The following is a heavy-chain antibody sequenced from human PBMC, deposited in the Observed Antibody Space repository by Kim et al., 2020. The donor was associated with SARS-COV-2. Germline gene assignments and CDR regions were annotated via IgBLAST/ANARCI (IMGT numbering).Heavy chain of an antibody. J-gene: IGHJ4*02. V-gene: IGHV3-30*04. CDR2: ISYDGSNT. D-gene: IGHD3-10*01. CDR1: GFTFSSYA. CDR3: ARDGSYGSGSYRDMSYYFDY. Sequence: GGSLRLSCSASGFTFSSYAMHWVRQAPGKGLEWVAVISYDGSNTYYADSVKGRFTISRDNSKNMLYLQMNSLRAEDTAVYYCARDGSYGSGSYRDMSYYFDYWGQGTLVTVSS.